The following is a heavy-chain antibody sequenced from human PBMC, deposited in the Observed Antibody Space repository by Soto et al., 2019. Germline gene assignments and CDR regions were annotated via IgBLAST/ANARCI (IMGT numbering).Heavy chain of an antibody. V-gene: IGHV4-31*03. Sequence: SETLSLTCTVSGGSISSGGYYWSWIRQHPGKGLEWIGYIYYSGSTYYNPSLKSRVTISVDTSKNQFSLKLSSVTAADTAVYYCAREADPDFYTSYGMDVCGTGTTVTVSS. CDR2: IYYSGST. CDR1: GGSISSGGYY. J-gene: IGHJ6*04. D-gene: IGHD2-15*01. CDR3: AREADPDFYTSYGMDV.